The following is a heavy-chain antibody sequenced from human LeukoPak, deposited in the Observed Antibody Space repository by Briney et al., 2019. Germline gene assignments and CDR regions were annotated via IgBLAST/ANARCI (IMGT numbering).Heavy chain of an antibody. D-gene: IGHD5/OR15-5a*01. CDR3: AAHGVYGVDY. CDR2: IYSGGNT. V-gene: IGHV3-66*01. Sequence: GVSLRLSCAASGFTVSSNYMTWVRQAPGKRLEWVSNIYSGGNTFYADSVKGRVTISRDNSQNTLFLQMSSLRVEDTAVYYCAAHGVYGVDYWGQGTLVTVSS. J-gene: IGHJ4*02. CDR1: GFTVSSNY.